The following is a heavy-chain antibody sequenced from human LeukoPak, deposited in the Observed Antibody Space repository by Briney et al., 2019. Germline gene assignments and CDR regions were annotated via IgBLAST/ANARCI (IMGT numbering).Heavy chain of an antibody. CDR1: SYTFTSYG. CDR2: ISAYNGNT. V-gene: IGHV1-18*01. D-gene: IGHD4-17*01. Sequence: ASVKVSCKASSYTFTSYGISWVRQAPGQGLEWMGWISAYNGNTNYAQKLQGRVTMTTDTSTSTAYMELRSLRSDDTAVYYCARVVAGDYEGDAFDIWGQGTMVTVSS. J-gene: IGHJ3*02. CDR3: ARVVAGDYEGDAFDI.